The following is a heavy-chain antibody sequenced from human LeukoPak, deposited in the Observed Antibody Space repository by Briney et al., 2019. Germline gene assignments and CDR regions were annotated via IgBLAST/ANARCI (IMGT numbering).Heavy chain of an antibody. V-gene: IGHV3-21*01. D-gene: IGHD4-23*01. CDR2: ISRSGKYR. CDR1: GFTLSDYS. Sequence: PGGSLRLSCVASGFTLSDYSMTWVRQAPGKGLEWVSSISRSGKYRHDADSGKGRFTISRDNAKSSLYLDMTNWRAEDTAVYYCARVYGGTGAAFDYWGQGTLLTVSS. J-gene: IGHJ4*02. CDR3: ARVYGGTGAAFDY.